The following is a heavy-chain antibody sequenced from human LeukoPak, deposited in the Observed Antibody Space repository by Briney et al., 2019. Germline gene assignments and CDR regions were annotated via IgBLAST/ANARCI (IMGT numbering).Heavy chain of an antibody. D-gene: IGHD3-22*01. CDR1: GGSISSYY. V-gene: IGHV4-59*01. J-gene: IGHJ4*02. CDR2: IYYSGST. CDR3: ARASSGYYYFDY. Sequence: SETLSLTRTVSGGSISSYYWSWIRQPPGKGLEWIGYIYYSGSTNYNPSLKSRVTISVDTSKNQFSLKLSSVTAADTAVYYCARASSGYYYFDYWGQGTLVTVSS.